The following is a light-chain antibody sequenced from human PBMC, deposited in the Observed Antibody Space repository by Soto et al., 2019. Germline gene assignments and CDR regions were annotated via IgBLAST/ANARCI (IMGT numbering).Light chain of an antibody. J-gene: IGKJ5*01. V-gene: IGKV1-39*01. CDR1: QSISSY. CDR3: QQYENLPT. Sequence: DIQMTQSPSTLSASVVDRVTITCRSSQSISSYLNWYQQKPGKAPKLLIYAASSLQSGVPSRFSGSGSGTDFTLTISRLQPEDIATYYCQQYENLPTFGQGTRLEIK. CDR2: AAS.